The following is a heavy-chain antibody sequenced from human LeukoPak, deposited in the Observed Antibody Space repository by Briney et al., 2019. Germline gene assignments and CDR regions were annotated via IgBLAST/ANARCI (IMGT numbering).Heavy chain of an antibody. J-gene: IGHJ5*02. V-gene: IGHV3-74*01. D-gene: IGHD6-13*01. Sequence: GGSLRLSCAASGFTFNGYWMHWVRQAPGKGLVWVSRINGDGSAASYADSVKGRFTTSRDNAKNTVCLQMNSLIAEDTAVYYCAKGAQVAAAAWFDPWGQGTLVTVSS. CDR3: AKGAQVAAAAWFDP. CDR1: GFTFNGYW. CDR2: INGDGSAA.